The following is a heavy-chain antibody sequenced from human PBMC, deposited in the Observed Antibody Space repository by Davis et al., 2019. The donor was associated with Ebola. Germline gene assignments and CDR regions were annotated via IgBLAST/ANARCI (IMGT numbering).Heavy chain of an antibody. V-gene: IGHV3-30*02. J-gene: IGHJ4*02. CDR3: AKERGGDYGDYFFDY. CDR1: GFTFSSYG. CDR2: IRYDGSNK. D-gene: IGHD4-17*01. Sequence: GGSLRLSCAASGFTFSSYGMHWVRQAPGKGLEWVAFIRYDGSNKYYADSVKGRFTISRDNSKNTLFVQMNSLRTEDTALYYCAKERGGDYGDYFFDYWGQGTLVTVSS.